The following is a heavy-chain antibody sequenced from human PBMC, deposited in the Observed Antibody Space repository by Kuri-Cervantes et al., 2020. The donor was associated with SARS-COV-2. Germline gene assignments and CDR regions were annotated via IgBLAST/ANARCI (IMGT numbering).Heavy chain of an antibody. CDR2: ISGSGGST. CDR3: AKTEQMGGAFDI. J-gene: IGHJ3*02. Sequence: GESLKISCAASGFTVSSNYMSWVRQAPGKGLEWVSAISGSGGSTYYADSVKGRFTISRDNSKNTLYLQMNSLRAEDTAVYYCAKTEQMGGAFDIWCQGTMVTVSS. D-gene: IGHD6-13*01. CDR1: GFTVSSNY. V-gene: IGHV3-23*01.